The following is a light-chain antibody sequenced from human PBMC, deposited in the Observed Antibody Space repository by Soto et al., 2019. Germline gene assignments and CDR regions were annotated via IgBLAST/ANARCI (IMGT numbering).Light chain of an antibody. J-gene: IGLJ1*01. CDR1: SSDVGGYNY. CDR2: DVS. CDR3: CSYAGSYTFDV. V-gene: IGLV2-11*01. Sequence: QSALTQPRSVSGSPGQSVTISCTGTSSDVGGYNYVSWYQQHPGKAPKLMIYDVSKRLSGVPDRFSGSKSANTASLTISGLQAEDEADYYCCSYAGSYTFDVFGTGTKLTVL.